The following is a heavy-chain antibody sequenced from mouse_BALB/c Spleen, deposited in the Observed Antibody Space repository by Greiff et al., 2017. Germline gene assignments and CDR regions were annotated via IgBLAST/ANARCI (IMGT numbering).Heavy chain of an antibody. CDR2: ISSGGSYT. V-gene: IGHV5-9-4*01. Sequence: EVQVVESGGGLVKPGGSLKLSCAASGFTFSSYAMSWVRQSPEKRLEWVAEISSGGSYTYYPDTVTGRFTISRDNAKNTLYLEMSSLRSEDTAMYYCARGGRLTTSYFDVWGAGTTVTVSS. D-gene: IGHD2-13*01. J-gene: IGHJ1*01. CDR1: GFTFSSYA. CDR3: ARGGRLTTSYFDV.